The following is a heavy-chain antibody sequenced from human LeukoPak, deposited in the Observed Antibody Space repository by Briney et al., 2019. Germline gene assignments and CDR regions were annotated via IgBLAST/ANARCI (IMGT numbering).Heavy chain of an antibody. D-gene: IGHD3-9*01. CDR3: ARGHYDVLAASYKWTPDY. V-gene: IGHV3-21*01. CDR1: GFTFNTFN. Sequence: GGSLRLSCAAPGFTFNTFNMNWVRQAPGKGLEWVSSITSGGDYIYYADSVKGRFTTSRDNAKNSLSPQLNSLRVEDTAVYYCARGHYDVLAASYKWTPDYWGQGTLVTVSS. CDR2: ITSGGDYI. J-gene: IGHJ4*02.